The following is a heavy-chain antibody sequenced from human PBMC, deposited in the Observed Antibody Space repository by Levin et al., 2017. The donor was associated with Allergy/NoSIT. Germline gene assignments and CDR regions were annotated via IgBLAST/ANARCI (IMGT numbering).Heavy chain of an antibody. CDR1: GYTFTSYA. CDR3: ARSCSSTSCYTEAHDAFDI. Sequence: ASVKVSCKASGYTFTSYAMNWVRQAPGQGLEWMGWINTNTGNPTYAQGFTGRFVFSLDTSVSTAYLQISSLKAEDTAVYYCARSCSSTSCYTEAHDAFDIWGQGTMVTVSS. CDR2: INTNTGNP. D-gene: IGHD2-2*02. J-gene: IGHJ3*02. V-gene: IGHV7-4-1*02.